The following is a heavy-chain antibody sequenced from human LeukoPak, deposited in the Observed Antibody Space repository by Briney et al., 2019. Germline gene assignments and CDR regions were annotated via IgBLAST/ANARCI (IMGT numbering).Heavy chain of an antibody. CDR2: ISGSGGST. J-gene: IGHJ4*02. CDR1: GFTFSSYA. V-gene: IGHV3-23*01. D-gene: IGHD3-10*01. CDR3: AKVEEDPLLWFGELLAY. Sequence: GGSLRLSCAASGFTFSSYAMSWVRQAPGKGLEWVSAISGSGGSTYYADSVKGRFTISRDNSKNTLYLQMNSLRAEDTAVYYCAKVEEDPLLWFGELLAYWGQGTLVTVSS.